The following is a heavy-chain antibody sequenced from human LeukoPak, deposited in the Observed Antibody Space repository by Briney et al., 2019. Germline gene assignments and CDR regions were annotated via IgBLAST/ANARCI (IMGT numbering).Heavy chain of an antibody. J-gene: IGHJ4*02. D-gene: IGHD2-2*01. Sequence: GGSLRLSCAASGFTFSNAWMSWVRQAPGKGLEWVAFIRYDGSNKYYADSVKGRFTISRDNSKNTLYLQMNSLRAEDTAVYYCANLNLGYCSSTSCSGPPWADYWGQGTLVTVSS. CDR1: GFTFSNAW. CDR3: ANLNLGYCSSTSCSGPPWADY. V-gene: IGHV3-30*02. CDR2: IRYDGSNK.